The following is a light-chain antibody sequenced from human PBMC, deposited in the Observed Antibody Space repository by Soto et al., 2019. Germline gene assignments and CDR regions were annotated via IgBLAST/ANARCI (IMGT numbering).Light chain of an antibody. CDR1: SSDVGGYYF. Sequence: QAVVTQPASVSGSPGQSITISCTGTSSDVGGYYFVSWYQHHPGKAPKLMIFDVSKRPSGVSNRFSGSKSGNTASLTISGLQAEDEADYYCGSYTSSRVVFGGGTKVTVL. CDR2: DVS. CDR3: GSYTSSRVV. V-gene: IGLV2-14*03. J-gene: IGLJ2*01.